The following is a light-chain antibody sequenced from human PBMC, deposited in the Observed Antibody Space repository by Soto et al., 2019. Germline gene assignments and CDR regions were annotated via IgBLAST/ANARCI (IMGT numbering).Light chain of an antibody. CDR1: QSLVYSDGNTY. CDR3: MQATQFPFT. J-gene: IGKJ2*01. V-gene: IGKV2-24*01. CDR2: KIS. Sequence: DIVMTQTPLSSPVTLGQPASISCRSSQSLVYSDGNTYLSWLHQRPGQPPRLLIYKISNRLSGVQDRFSGSGAGTDFTLKISRVEAEDVGVYYCMQATQFPFTFGQGTKLEIK.